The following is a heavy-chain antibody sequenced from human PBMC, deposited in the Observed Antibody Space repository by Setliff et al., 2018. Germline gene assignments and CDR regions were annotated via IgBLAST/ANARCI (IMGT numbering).Heavy chain of an antibody. CDR2: IYSGGTT. CDR3: ARDGSTIDSSGYSILPYFDY. V-gene: IGHV3-66*02. J-gene: IGHJ4*02. CDR1: GFTVSSNY. D-gene: IGHD3-22*01. Sequence: GGSLRLSCAASGFTVSSNYMNWVRQAPGKGLEWVSIIYSGGTTYYADSVKGRFTISRDNSENMLYLQMNSLRTEDTAVYYCARDGSTIDSSGYSILPYFDYWGQGTLVTVSS.